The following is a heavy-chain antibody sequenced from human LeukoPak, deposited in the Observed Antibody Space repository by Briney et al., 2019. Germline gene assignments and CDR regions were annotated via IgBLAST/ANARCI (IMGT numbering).Heavy chain of an antibody. CDR1: GFTFSSYS. CDR2: ISSSSSYI. J-gene: IGHJ4*02. D-gene: IGHD3-3*01. CDR3: ARDPHYDFWSGSPFFDY. Sequence: GGSLRLSCAASGFTFSSYSMNWVRQAPGKGLEWVSSISSSSSYIYYADSVKRRFTISRDNAKNSLYLQMNSLRAEDTAVYYCARDPHYDFWSGSPFFDYWGQGTLVTVSS. V-gene: IGHV3-21*01.